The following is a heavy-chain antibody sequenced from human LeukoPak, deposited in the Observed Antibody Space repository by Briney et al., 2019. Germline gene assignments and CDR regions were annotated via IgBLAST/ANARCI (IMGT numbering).Heavy chain of an antibody. Sequence: PGGSLRLSCAASGFTFSSYAMSWVRQAPGKGLEWVSGISGSGGSTYYADSVKGRFTISRDNSKNTLYLQMSTLRAEDTAVYYCVKSSGSSWYMFDYWGQGTLVTVSS. CDR1: GFTFSSYA. CDR2: ISGSGGST. CDR3: VKSSGSSWYMFDY. D-gene: IGHD6-13*01. J-gene: IGHJ4*02. V-gene: IGHV3-23*01.